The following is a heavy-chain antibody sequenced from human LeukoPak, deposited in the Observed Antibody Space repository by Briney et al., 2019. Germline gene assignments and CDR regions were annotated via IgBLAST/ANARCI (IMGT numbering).Heavy chain of an antibody. Sequence: SGTLSLTCTVSGGSISSNYWSWIRQPPGKGLEWVGYIYYSGSTNYNPSLKSRVTISVDMSKNQFSLKLSSVTAADTAVYFCARGPYGDYSHYGMDVWGQGTTVTVSS. V-gene: IGHV4-59*01. CDR1: GGSISSNY. CDR2: IYYSGST. D-gene: IGHD4-17*01. CDR3: ARGPYGDYSHYGMDV. J-gene: IGHJ6*02.